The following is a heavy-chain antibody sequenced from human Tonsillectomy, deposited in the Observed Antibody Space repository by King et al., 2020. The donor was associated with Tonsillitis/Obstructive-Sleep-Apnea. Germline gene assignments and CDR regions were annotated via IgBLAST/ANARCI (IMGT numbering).Heavy chain of an antibody. D-gene: IGHD2-2*01. J-gene: IGHJ4*02. CDR3: AKTGYCTGTSCPTSRYRDH. CDR2: VSYDGNTR. Sequence: VQLVESGGGVVQPGRSLRLSCAVSGFTFSSYGMHWVRQAPGKGLEWVAVVSYDGNTRFYADSVDGRFTISRDNSKNTMYLHMNILKAEDKGVYNCAKTGYCTGTSCPTSRYRDHWGQGTLVTVSS. CDR1: GFTFSSYG. V-gene: IGHV3-30*18.